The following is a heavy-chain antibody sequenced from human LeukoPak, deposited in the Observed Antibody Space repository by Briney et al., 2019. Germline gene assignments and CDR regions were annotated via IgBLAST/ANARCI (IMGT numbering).Heavy chain of an antibody. Sequence: GGSLRLSCAASGFTFDDYAMHWVRQAPGKGLEWVSGISWNSGSIGYADSVKGRFTISRDNAKNSLYLQMNSPRAEDTALYYCAKDSYYDSSGYPDYWGQGTLVTVSS. CDR2: ISWNSGSI. CDR1: GFTFDDYA. V-gene: IGHV3-9*01. CDR3: AKDSYYDSSGYPDY. D-gene: IGHD3-22*01. J-gene: IGHJ4*02.